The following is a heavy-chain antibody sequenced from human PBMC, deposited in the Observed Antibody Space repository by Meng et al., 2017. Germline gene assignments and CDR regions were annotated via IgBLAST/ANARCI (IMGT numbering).Heavy chain of an antibody. D-gene: IGHD6-6*01. Sequence: GELVESGGGLVQPGGSLRLSCAASGFTFSSYWMHWVRQAPGKGLEWVAVIWYDGSNKYYADSVKGRFTISRDNSKNTLYLQMNSLRAEDTAVYYCARSISSSPQNYWYFDLWGRGTLVTVSS. CDR3: ARSISSSPQNYWYFDL. J-gene: IGHJ2*01. CDR2: IWYDGSNK. CDR1: GFTFSSYW. V-gene: IGHV3-33*08.